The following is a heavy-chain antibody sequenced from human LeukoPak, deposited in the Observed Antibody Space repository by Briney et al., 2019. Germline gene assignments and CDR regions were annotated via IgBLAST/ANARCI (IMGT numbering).Heavy chain of an antibody. Sequence: PGGSLRLSCAASGFTFSSYAMSWVRQAPGKGLEWVLAISGSGGSTYYADSVKGRFTISRDNSKNTLYLQMNSLRAEDTAVYYCAKVIGLLWFGDPSDYWGQGTLVTVSS. V-gene: IGHV3-23*01. CDR3: AKVIGLLWFGDPSDY. CDR1: GFTFSSYA. J-gene: IGHJ4*02. CDR2: ISGSGGST. D-gene: IGHD3-10*01.